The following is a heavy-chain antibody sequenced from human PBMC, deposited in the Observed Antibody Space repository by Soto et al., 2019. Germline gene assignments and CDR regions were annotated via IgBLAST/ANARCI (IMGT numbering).Heavy chain of an antibody. CDR3: ARDRFYNWFDP. V-gene: IGHV4-4*07. CDR1: GGSISSYY. Sequence: TSETLSLTCTVSGGSISSYYWSWIRQPAGKGLEWIGRIYTSGSTNYNPSLKSRVTTSVDTSKNQFSLKLSSVTAADTAVYYCARDRFYNWFDPWGQGTLVTVSS. J-gene: IGHJ5*02. CDR2: IYTSGST.